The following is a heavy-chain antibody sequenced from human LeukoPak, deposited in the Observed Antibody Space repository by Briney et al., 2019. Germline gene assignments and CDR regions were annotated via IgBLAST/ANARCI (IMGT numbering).Heavy chain of an antibody. J-gene: IGHJ4*02. D-gene: IGHD3-9*01. V-gene: IGHV3-9*01. CDR1: GFTFDDYA. CDR2: ISWNSGSI. CDR3: AGNYPDGGGGRYFDWLPVF. Sequence: PGGSLRLSCAASGFTFDDYAMHWVRQAPGRGLEWVSGISWNSGSIAYAESVKGRFTISRDNAKNSLYLQMNSLRVEDTALYYCAGNYPDGGGGRYFDWLPVFWGQGTLVTVSS.